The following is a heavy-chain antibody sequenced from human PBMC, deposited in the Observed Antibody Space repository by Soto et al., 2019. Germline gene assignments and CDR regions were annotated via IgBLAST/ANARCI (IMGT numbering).Heavy chain of an antibody. Sequence: ASVKVSCKASGYTFTSYAMHWVRQAPGQRLEWMGWISAYNGNTNNAQKFQGRVAVTTDTSTSTAYMELMNLRSDDTAVYYCARTSGYSSTDNWFDPWGQGTLVTVSS. CDR2: ISAYNGNT. CDR1: GYTFTSYA. CDR3: ARTSGYSSTDNWFDP. J-gene: IGHJ5*02. V-gene: IGHV1-18*01. D-gene: IGHD6-13*01.